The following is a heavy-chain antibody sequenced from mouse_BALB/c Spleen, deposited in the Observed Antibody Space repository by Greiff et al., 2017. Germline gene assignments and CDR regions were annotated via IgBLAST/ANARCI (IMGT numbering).Heavy chain of an antibody. D-gene: IGHD1-1*01. CDR2: ISSGSSTI. CDR1: GFTFSSFG. V-gene: IGHV5-17*02. Sequence: EVKVEESGGGLVQPGGSRKLSCAASGFTFSSFGMHWVRQAPEKGLEWVAYISSGSSTIYYADTVKGRFTISRDNPKNTLFLQMTSLRSEDTAMYYCARSRGSVYFDYWGQGTTLTVSS. CDR3: ARSRGSVYFDY. J-gene: IGHJ2*01.